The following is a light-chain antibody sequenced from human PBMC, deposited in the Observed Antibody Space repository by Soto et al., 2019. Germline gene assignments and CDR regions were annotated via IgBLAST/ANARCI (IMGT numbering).Light chain of an antibody. V-gene: IGLV2-14*01. J-gene: IGLJ1*01. CDR1: SSDVGGYNY. CDR3: CSYADGSIYF. Sequence: QSVLTQPASVSGSPGQSITISCTGTSSDVGGYNYVSWYQQHPGKAPKLMIYEVRNRPSGVSNRFSGSKSGNTASLTISGLQAEDEGDYYCCSYADGSIYFFGTGTKLTVL. CDR2: EVR.